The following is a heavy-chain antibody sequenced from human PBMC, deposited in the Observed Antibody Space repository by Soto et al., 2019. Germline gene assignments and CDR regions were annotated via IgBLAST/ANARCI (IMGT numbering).Heavy chain of an antibody. V-gene: IGHV3-30-3*01. CDR1: GFTFSSYA. CDR3: ARGPYNWNYGSIDDY. D-gene: IGHD1-7*01. CDR2: ISYDGSNE. Sequence: TGGSLRLSCAASGFTFSSYAMHWVRQAPGKGLEWVAVISYDGSNEYYADSVKGRFTISRDNSKNTLYLQMNSLRAEDTAVYYCARGPYNWNYGSIDDYWGQGTLVTVSS. J-gene: IGHJ4*02.